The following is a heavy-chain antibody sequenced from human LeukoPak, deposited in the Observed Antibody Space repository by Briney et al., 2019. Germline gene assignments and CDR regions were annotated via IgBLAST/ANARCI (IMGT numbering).Heavy chain of an antibody. J-gene: IGHJ4*02. CDR3: AKDSSSSGWVGPFDY. V-gene: IGHV3-23*01. D-gene: IGHD6-19*01. CDR2: VSGSGST. Sequence: PGGSLRLSCAASGFTFSTYAMSWVRQAPGKGLEWVSAVSGSGSTYYADSVKGQFTISRDNSKNTLYLQMNSLRAEDTAVYYCAKDSSSSGWVGPFDYWGQGTLVTVSS. CDR1: GFTFSTYA.